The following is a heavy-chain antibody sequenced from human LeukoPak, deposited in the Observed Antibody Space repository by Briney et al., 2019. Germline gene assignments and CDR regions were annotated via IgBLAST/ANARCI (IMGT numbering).Heavy chain of an antibody. CDR3: ASAGYYDSSGSSDAFDI. D-gene: IGHD3-22*01. CDR2: IHSDGGST. Sequence: GESLRLSCAASGFTFSTYWMHWVRQAPGKGLVWVSRIHSDGGSTSYADSVMGRFTISRDNAKNTLYLQTNSLRAEDTAVYYCASAGYYDSSGSSDAFDIWGQGTMVTVSS. V-gene: IGHV3-74*01. CDR1: GFTFSTYW. J-gene: IGHJ3*02.